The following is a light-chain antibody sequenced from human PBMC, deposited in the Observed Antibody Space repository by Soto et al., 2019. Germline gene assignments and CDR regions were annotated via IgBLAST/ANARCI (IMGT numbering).Light chain of an antibody. J-gene: IGKJ3*01. CDR3: QHCDYLPI. V-gene: IGKV1-33*01. CDR1: QDISNS. Sequence: DIQMTQSPSSLSASVGDRVTVTCQARQDISNSLNWYQHKPGEAPRLLIYDASNLEAGVPSRFSGSGSGTHFSFTISSLQPEDVATYYCQHCDYLPIFGPGTTVDFK. CDR2: DAS.